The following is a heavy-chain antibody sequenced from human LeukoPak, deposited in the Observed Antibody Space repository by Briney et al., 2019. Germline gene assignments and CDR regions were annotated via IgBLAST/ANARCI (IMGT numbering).Heavy chain of an antibody. J-gene: IGHJ5*02. CDR1: GGTFSSYA. Sequence: SVKVSCKASGGTFSSYAISWVRQAPGQGLERMGRIIPIFRTANYAQKFQDRVTITTDESTSAAYMELSSLRSDDTAVYYCAREGDGYNLSWGQGTLVTVSS. D-gene: IGHD5-24*01. CDR3: AREGDGYNLS. V-gene: IGHV1-69*05. CDR2: IIPIFRTA.